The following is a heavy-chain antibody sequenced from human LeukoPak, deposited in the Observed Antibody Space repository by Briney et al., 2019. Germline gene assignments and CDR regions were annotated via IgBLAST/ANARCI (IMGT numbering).Heavy chain of an antibody. CDR1: GGSFSGYY. J-gene: IGHJ3*02. D-gene: IGHD3-22*01. Sequence: PSETLSLTCAVYGGSFSGYYWSWIRQPPGKGLEWIGEINHSGSTNYNPSLKSRVTISVDTSKNQFSLKLSSVTAADTAVYYCARDPWGVVVVPEAFDIWGQGTMVTVSS. CDR2: INHSGST. CDR3: ARDPWGVVVVPEAFDI. V-gene: IGHV4-34*01.